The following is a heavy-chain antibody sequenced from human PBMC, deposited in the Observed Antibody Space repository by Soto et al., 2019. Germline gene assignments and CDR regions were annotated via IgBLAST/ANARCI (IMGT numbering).Heavy chain of an antibody. CDR2: LSDNVGTT. CDR3: AKHFIGGRLQSPFDL. V-gene: IGHV3-23*04. CDR1: GVPFGTFT. Sequence: EVQLVESGGGLVQPGGSLRLSCAGSGVPFGTFTMNWVRQGPGKGLEWVSGLSDNVGTTHYAYSVKGRFTISRDKSKKTLYLQMNNLRAEDTAVYYCAKHFIGGRLQSPFDLWGQGTLVTVSS. J-gene: IGHJ4*02. D-gene: IGHD1-1*01.